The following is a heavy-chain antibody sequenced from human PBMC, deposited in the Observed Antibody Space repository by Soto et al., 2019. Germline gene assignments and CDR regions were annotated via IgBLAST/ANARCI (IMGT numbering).Heavy chain of an antibody. CDR1: GFSLSPSAVG. CDR3: AHRPDKNDRWFDH. CDR2: IYWDDDK. J-gene: IGHJ5*02. Sequence: QITLKESGPALVKPTQTLTLTCTFSGFSLSPSAVGVGWIRQPPGKALEWLALIYWDDDKRYSPSLKSRLTXTXDXXKNQVVLIMTNMDPVDTGTYYCAHRPDKNDRWFDHWGQGILVTVSS. D-gene: IGHD1-1*01. V-gene: IGHV2-5*02.